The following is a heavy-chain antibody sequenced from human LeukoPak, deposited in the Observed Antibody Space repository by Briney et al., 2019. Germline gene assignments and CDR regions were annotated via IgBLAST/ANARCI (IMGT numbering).Heavy chain of an antibody. CDR3: ARDSSDDYYFDF. D-gene: IGHD2-21*02. Sequence: ASVKVSCSASGYTFTRYDMTRVPEAPGQGLEWVGWINPNSGVTNYAQKFQGRVTMTRDTSISTAYTELSRLRSDYTAVYYCARDSSDDYYFDFWGQATLVTVSS. CDR2: INPNSGVT. V-gene: IGHV1-2*02. J-gene: IGHJ4*02. CDR1: GYTFTRYD.